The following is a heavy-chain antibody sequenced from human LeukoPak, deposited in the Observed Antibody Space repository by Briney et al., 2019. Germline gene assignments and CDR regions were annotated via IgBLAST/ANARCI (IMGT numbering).Heavy chain of an antibody. Sequence: GGSLRLSCAASGFTFSSYSMNWVRQAPGKGLEWVSYISSSSSTMYYADSVKGRFTISRDNAKNSLYLQMNSLRAEDTAVYYCARDPGYSSGWGQGTLVTVSS. J-gene: IGHJ4*02. CDR3: ARDPGYSSG. D-gene: IGHD6-19*01. V-gene: IGHV3-48*04. CDR2: ISSSSSTM. CDR1: GFTFSSYS.